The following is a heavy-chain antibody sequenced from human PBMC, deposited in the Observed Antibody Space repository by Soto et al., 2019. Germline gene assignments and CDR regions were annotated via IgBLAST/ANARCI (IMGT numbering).Heavy chain of an antibody. D-gene: IGHD5-12*01. V-gene: IGHV4-59*01. CDR3: ARGRDDSGYVYDY. J-gene: IGHJ4*02. Sequence: PSESLSLSFTVSSGFIYIYFWSWIRQPPGKGQERIGYIYYCGSTNYTPSLMSRVTISLDTSKNQVSLRLSSVTAADSAVYYCARGRDDSGYVYDYWGPGTLVTVSS. CDR2: IYYCGST. CDR1: SGFIYIYF.